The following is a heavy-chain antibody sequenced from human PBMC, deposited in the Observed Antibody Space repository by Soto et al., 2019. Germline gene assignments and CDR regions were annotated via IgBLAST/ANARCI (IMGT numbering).Heavy chain of an antibody. V-gene: IGHV1-2*04. D-gene: IGHD5-12*01. CDR2: INPNSGGT. J-gene: IGHJ6*02. Sequence: QVQLVQSGAEVKKPGASVKVSCKASGYTFTGYYMHWVRQAPGQGLEWMGWINPNSGGTNYAQKFQGWVTMTRDTSISTAYMELSRLRSDDTAVYYCARSGYSGETYYYYYGMDVWGQGTTVTVSS. CDR1: GYTFTGYY. CDR3: ARSGYSGETYYYYYGMDV.